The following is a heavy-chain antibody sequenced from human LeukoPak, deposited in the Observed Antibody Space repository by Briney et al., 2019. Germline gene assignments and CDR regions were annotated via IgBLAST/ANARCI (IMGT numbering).Heavy chain of an antibody. CDR1: GDSVSSNSAA. J-gene: IGHJ4*01. Sequence: SQTLSLTCAISGDSVSSNSAAWTRIGQSPSRGLEWLGRTYYRSKWYYDYAVSVKSRITINPDTSKNQFSLQLNSVTPEDTALYYCARDLDGFEYWGRGTLVTVSS. V-gene: IGHV6-1*01. CDR3: ARDLDGFEY. CDR2: TYYRSKWYY.